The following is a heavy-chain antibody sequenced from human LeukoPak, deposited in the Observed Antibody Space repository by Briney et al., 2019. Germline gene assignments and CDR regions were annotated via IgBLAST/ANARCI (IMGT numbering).Heavy chain of an antibody. J-gene: IGHJ3*02. CDR1: GYTFTSYY. Sequence: GASVKVSCKASGYTFTSYYMHWVRQAPGRGLEWMGIINPSGGSTSYAQKFQGRVTMTRDTSTSTVYMELSSLRSEDTAVYYCARVDPYCSGGSCYSFDAFDIWGQGTMVTVSS. V-gene: IGHV1-46*01. D-gene: IGHD2-15*01. CDR2: INPSGGST. CDR3: ARVDPYCSGGSCYSFDAFDI.